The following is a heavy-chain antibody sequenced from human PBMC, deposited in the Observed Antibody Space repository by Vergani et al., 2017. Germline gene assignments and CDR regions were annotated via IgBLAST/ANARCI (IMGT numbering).Heavy chain of an antibody. V-gene: IGHV1-69*01. D-gene: IGHD5-18*01. J-gene: IGHJ6*03. Sequence: QVQLVQSGAEVKKPGSSVKVSCKASGGTFSSYAISWVRQAPGQGLEWMGGIIPIFGTANYAQKFQGRVTITADESTSTAYMELSSLRSEDTAVYYCASDIGRGKRGYSYGLTYYYYYYMDVWGKGP. CDR1: GGTFSSYA. CDR2: IIPIFGTA. CDR3: ASDIGRGKRGYSYGLTYYYYYYMDV.